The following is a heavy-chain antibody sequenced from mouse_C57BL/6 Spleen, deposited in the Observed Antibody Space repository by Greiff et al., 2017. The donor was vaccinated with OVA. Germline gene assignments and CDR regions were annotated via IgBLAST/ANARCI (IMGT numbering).Heavy chain of an antibody. V-gene: IGHV14-3*01. CDR2: IDPANGNT. Sequence: EVQLQQSVAELVRPGASVKLSCTASGFNIKNTYMHWVKQRPEQGLEWIGWIDPANGNTKYAPKFQGKATITADTSSNTAYLQLSSLTSEDTAIYYCARNKITTVGTGYFDVWGTGTTVTVSS. CDR1: GFNIKNTY. CDR3: ARNKITTVGTGYFDV. D-gene: IGHD1-1*01. J-gene: IGHJ1*03.